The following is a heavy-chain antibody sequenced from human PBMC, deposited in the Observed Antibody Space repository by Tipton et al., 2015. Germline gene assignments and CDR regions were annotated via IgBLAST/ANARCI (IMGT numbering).Heavy chain of an antibody. CDR1: GGSIVSSSYY. Sequence: TLSLTCIVSGGSIVSSSYYWGWIRQPPGKGLEWIGSIYYSGTTYYNPSLKSRVTISVDTSKNQFSLKLSSVTAADTAVYYCARHPDFITVAGMAYFDYWGQGTLVTVSS. CDR2: IYYSGTT. V-gene: IGHV4-39*01. CDR3: ARHPDFITVAGMAYFDY. D-gene: IGHD6-19*01. J-gene: IGHJ4*02.